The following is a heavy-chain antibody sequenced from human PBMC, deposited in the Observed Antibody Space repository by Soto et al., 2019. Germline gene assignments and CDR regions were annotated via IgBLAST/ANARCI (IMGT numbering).Heavy chain of an antibody. CDR2: IIPIFGTA. CDR1: GGTFSSYA. V-gene: IGHV1-69*13. Sequence: SVKVSCKASGGTFSSYAISWVRQAPGQGLEWMGGIIPIFGTANYAQKFQGRVTITADESTSTAYMELSSLRSEDAAVYYCARDEHYYGSGRLDYWGQGTLVTVSS. CDR3: ARDEHYYGSGRLDY. D-gene: IGHD3-10*01. J-gene: IGHJ4*02.